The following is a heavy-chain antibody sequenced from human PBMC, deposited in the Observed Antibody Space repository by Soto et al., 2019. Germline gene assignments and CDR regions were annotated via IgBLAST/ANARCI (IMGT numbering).Heavy chain of an antibody. CDR1: EFTFSTYA. J-gene: IGHJ4*02. CDR2: ISYDGNNK. D-gene: IGHD4-17*01. V-gene: IGHV3-30*03. CDR3: ARETTTVGHIQLFDY. Sequence: GGSLRLSCAASEFTFSTYAMHLVRQPPGKGLQWLAVISYDGNNKYYADSVEGRFTISRDNSKNTVYLQMNSLTAEDTAVYYCARETTTVGHIQLFDYWGQGTLVTVSS.